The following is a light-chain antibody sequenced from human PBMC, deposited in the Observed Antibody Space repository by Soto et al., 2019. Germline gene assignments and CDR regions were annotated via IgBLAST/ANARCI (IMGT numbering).Light chain of an antibody. J-gene: IGLJ2*01. CDR2: TND. CDR1: SSNIGGNT. CDR3: AAWDDSLSGVV. V-gene: IGLV1-44*01. Sequence: VLTQPPSASGTPGQRVTISCSGSSSNIGGNTVNWYQQLPGTAPKLLIYTNDQRPSGVPDRFSGSKSGTSASLAISGLQSEDEADYYCAAWDDSLSGVVFGGGTKLTVL.